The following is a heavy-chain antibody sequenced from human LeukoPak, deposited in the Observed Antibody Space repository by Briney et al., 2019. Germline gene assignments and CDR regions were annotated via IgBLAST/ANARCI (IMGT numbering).Heavy chain of an antibody. CDR1: GITFSDTW. CDR3: ARGDYYGSRGDY. D-gene: IGHD3-10*01. V-gene: IGHV3-33*08. Sequence: GGSLRLSCAASGITFSDTWMSWVRQAPGKGLEWVAVIWYDGSNKYYADSVKGRFTISRDNSKNTLYLQMNSLRAEDTAVYYCARGDYYGSRGDYWGQGTLVTVSS. J-gene: IGHJ4*02. CDR2: IWYDGSNK.